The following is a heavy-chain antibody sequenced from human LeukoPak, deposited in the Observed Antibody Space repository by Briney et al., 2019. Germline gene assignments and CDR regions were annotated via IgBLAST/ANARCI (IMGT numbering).Heavy chain of an antibody. Sequence: SETLSLTCTVSGGSFSYSHWSWIRQAPGKGLECIGNFYSGERPNYNPSLKSRVTISVDTSKNQFSLKLSSVTAADTAVYYCARGYDFWSGPYYYYMDVWGKGTTVTVSS. V-gene: IGHV4-4*09. J-gene: IGHJ6*03. CDR1: GGSFSYSH. CDR2: FYSGERP. D-gene: IGHD3-3*01. CDR3: ARGYDFWSGPYYYYMDV.